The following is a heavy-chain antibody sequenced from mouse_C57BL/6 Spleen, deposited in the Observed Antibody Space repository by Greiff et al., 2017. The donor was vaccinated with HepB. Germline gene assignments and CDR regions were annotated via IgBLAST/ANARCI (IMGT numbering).Heavy chain of an antibody. Sequence: EVKLVESGGGLVQPGESLKLSCESNEYEFPSHDMSWVRKTPEKRLELVAALNSDGGSTYYPDTMERRFIISRDNTKETLYLQMSSLRSEDTALYYCARLGYDYDGGFAYWGQGTLVTVSA. J-gene: IGHJ3*01. V-gene: IGHV5-2*03. CDR2: LNSDGGST. CDR3: ARLGYDYDGGFAY. D-gene: IGHD2-4*01. CDR1: EYEFPSHD.